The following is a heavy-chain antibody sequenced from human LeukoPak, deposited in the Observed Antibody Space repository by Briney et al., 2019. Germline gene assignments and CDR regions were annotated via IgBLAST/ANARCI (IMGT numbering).Heavy chain of an antibody. V-gene: IGHV1-8*01. J-gene: IGHJ6*02. CDR1: GYTFTSYD. CDR3: ARSLWVGSSWYNYYYHYGMDV. Sequence: ASVKVSCKASGYTFTSYDINWVRQATGQGLEWMGWMNPNSGNTGYAQKFQGRVTMTRNTSISTAYMELSSLRSEDTAVYYCARSLWVGSSWYNYYYHYGMDVWGQGTTVTVSS. D-gene: IGHD6-13*01. CDR2: MNPNSGNT.